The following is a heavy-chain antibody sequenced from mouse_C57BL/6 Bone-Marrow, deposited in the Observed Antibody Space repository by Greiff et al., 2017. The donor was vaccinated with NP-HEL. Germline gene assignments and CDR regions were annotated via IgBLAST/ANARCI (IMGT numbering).Heavy chain of an antibody. CDR3: ARMGWLLLSWFAY. D-gene: IGHD2-3*01. CDR1: GYTFTSYW. J-gene: IGHJ3*01. CDR2: IDPSDSYT. Sequence: VQLQQPGAELVKPGASVKLSCKASGYTFTSYWMQWVKQRPGQGLEWIGEIDPSDSYTNYNQKFKGKATLTVDTSSSTAYMQLSSLTSEDSAVYYCARMGWLLLSWFAYWGQGTLVTVSA. V-gene: IGHV1-50*01.